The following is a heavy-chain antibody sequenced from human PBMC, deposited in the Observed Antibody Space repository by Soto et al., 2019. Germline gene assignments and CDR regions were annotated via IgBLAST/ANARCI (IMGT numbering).Heavy chain of an antibody. CDR2: ISAYNGNT. J-gene: IGHJ4*02. CDR1: GYTFTSYG. V-gene: IGHV1-18*01. D-gene: IGHD5-12*01. Sequence: GASVKVSCKASGYTFTSYGISWVRQAPGQGLEWMGWISAYNGNTNYAQKLQGRVTMTTDTSTSTAYMELRSLRSDDTAVYYCARARHIVATIWGPDYWGQGTLVTVSS. CDR3: ARARHIVATIWGPDY.